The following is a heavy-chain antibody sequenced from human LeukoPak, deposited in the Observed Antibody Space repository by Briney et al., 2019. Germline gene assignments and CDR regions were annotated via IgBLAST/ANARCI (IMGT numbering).Heavy chain of an antibody. V-gene: IGHV3-21*01. D-gene: IGHD2-15*01. Sequence: GGSLRLSCAASGFTFSSYSMNWVRQAPGKGLEWLSYISSSSSYIYYADSVKGRFTISRDNAKNSLYLQMNSLRAEDTAVYYCARDPIGGSMLQDSWFDPWGQGTLVTVSS. J-gene: IGHJ5*02. CDR1: GFTFSSYS. CDR2: ISSSSSYI. CDR3: ARDPIGGSMLQDSWFDP.